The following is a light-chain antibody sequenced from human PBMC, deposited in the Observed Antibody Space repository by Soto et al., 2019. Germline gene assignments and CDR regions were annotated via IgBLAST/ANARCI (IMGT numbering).Light chain of an antibody. CDR3: QQYNNYWT. V-gene: IGKV1-5*01. CDR2: DAS. CDR1: QSISSW. J-gene: IGKJ1*01. Sequence: DIQMTQSPSTLSASVGDRVTITCRASQSISSWLAWYQQKPGKAPKLLIYDASSLESGVLSRFSGSGSATAFTITISSLQPDDFSNYYCQQYNNYWTFGQGTRVEIK.